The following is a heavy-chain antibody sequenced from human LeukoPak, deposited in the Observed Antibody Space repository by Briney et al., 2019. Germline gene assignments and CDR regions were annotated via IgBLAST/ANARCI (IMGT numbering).Heavy chain of an antibody. D-gene: IGHD6-19*01. V-gene: IGHV3-7*03. CDR3: ARDLGGSSGLGY. J-gene: IGHJ4*02. CDR1: GFTFGSFW. Sequence: GSLRLSCVASGFTFGSFWMSWVRQAPGKGLEWVANIKQDGNQKYYVDSVKGRFTISRDNTKNSLYLQMNSLRAEDTAVYYCARDLGGSSGLGYWGQGTLVTVSS. CDR2: IKQDGNQK.